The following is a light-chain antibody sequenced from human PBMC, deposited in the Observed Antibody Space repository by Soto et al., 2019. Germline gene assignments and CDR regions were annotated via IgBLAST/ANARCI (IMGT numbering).Light chain of an antibody. CDR3: QQGYSTPT. Sequence: DIQMTQSPSSLSASVGDRVTITCRASQSISSYLNWYQQKPGKAPKLLIYAASSLQSGVPSRFSASGSGTDFTLTISSLQPEDFATYYCQQGYSTPTFGQGTKLEIK. CDR1: QSISSY. J-gene: IGKJ2*01. V-gene: IGKV1-39*01. CDR2: AAS.